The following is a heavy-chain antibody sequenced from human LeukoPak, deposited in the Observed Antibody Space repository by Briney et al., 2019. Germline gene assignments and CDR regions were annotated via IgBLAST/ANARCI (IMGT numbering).Heavy chain of an antibody. D-gene: IGHD1-26*01. CDR1: GFTFSDYS. CDR2: IKQDGSEK. Sequence: PGGSLRLSCSASGFTFSDYSMNWVRQAPGKGLEWVANIKQDGSEKYYVDSVKGRFTISRDNAKNSLYLQMNSLRAEDTAVYYCAKDRASGTYFDYWGQGALVTVSS. V-gene: IGHV3-7*03. J-gene: IGHJ4*02. CDR3: AKDRASGTYFDY.